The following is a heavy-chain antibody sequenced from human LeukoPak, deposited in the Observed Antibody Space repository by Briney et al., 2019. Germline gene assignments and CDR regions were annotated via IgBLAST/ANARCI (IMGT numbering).Heavy chain of an antibody. J-gene: IGHJ4*02. CDR1: GYTFTNYY. CDR3: AWTLVAAAPFDY. Sequence: GSVKVSCKASGYTFTNYYMHWVRQAPGQGLEWVGLIKPSGGSTSYEQKFQGKVSMTRDAYTSTVYMELSSMRSEDTALYYCAWTLVAAAPFDYWGQGTLVTVSS. CDR2: IKPSGGST. V-gene: IGHV1-46*01. D-gene: IGHD2-15*01.